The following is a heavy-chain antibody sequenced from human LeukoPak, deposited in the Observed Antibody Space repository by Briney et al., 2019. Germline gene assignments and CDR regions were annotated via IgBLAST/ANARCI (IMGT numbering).Heavy chain of an antibody. D-gene: IGHD6-13*01. Sequence: SETLSLTCTVSGVSISSHYWSWIRQPPGKGLEWIGYIYHIGTTNYNPSLKSRVTISVDTSKNQFSLKLTSVTAADTAVYYCARQNPAAAGQGLDYWGQGTLVTVSS. CDR3: ARQNPAAAGQGLDY. J-gene: IGHJ4*02. V-gene: IGHV4-59*08. CDR2: IYHIGTT. CDR1: GVSISSHY.